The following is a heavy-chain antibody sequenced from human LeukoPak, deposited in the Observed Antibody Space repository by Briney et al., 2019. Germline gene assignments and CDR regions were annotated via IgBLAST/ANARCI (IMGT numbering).Heavy chain of an antibody. Sequence: GGSLRLSCAASGCTFSSYWMSWARQAPGKGLEWVANIRQDGSEKYYVDSVKGRFTISRDNAKNSLYLQMNSLRAEDSAVYYCARGLNWFGELLYYYFDYWGQGTLVTVSS. J-gene: IGHJ4*02. V-gene: IGHV3-7*01. D-gene: IGHD3-10*01. CDR2: IRQDGSEK. CDR1: GCTFSSYW. CDR3: ARGLNWFGELLYYYFDY.